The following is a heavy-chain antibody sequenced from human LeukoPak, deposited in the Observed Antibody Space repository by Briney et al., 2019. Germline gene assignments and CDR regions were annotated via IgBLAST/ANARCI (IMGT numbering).Heavy chain of an antibody. CDR2: ISDSGRSS. Sequence: GGSLRLSCGVSGFSFKSYSMNWVRQAPGKGLEWVSGISDSGRSSYYTDSVKGRCTISRDNSKNTVSLQINNLRTEDTAVYFCARHDSFIPFWGQGTLVTVTS. D-gene: IGHD3-16*02. CDR3: ARHDSFIPF. CDR1: GFSFKSYS. V-gene: IGHV3-23*01. J-gene: IGHJ4*02.